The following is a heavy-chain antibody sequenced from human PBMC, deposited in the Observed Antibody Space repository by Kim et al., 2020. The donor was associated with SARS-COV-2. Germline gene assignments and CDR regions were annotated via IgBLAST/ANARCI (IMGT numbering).Heavy chain of an antibody. D-gene: IGHD1-20*01. CDR1: GFTFDDYA. Sequence: GGSLRLSCAASGFTFDDYAMHWVRQAPGKGLEWVSGISWNSGSIGYADSVKGRFTISRDNAKNSLYLQMNSLRAEDTALYYCAKVEQVSGQYYYYYGMDVWGQGTTVTVSS. CDR3: AKVEQVSGQYYYYYGMDV. CDR2: ISWNSGSI. J-gene: IGHJ6*02. V-gene: IGHV3-9*01.